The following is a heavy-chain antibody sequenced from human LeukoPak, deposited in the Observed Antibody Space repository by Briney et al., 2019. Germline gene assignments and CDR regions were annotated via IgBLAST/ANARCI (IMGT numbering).Heavy chain of an antibody. CDR3: ASQEMATIGAHFQH. CDR2: ISYDGSNT. J-gene: IGHJ1*01. D-gene: IGHD5-24*01. CDR1: GFTFRSYG. Sequence: GGSLRLSCAASGFTFRSYGIHWVRQAPGKGLEWVAVISYDGSNTYYADSVKGRFTISRDNSKNTLYLQMNSLRAEDTAVYYCASQEMATIGAHFQHWGQGTLVTVSS. V-gene: IGHV3-30*03.